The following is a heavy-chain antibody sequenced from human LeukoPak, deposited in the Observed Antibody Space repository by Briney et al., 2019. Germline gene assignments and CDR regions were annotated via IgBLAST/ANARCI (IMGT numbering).Heavy chain of an antibody. J-gene: IGHJ6*02. D-gene: IGHD3-10*01. CDR1: GFTFSSYS. CDR3: ARDGMVRGVMTAPPAHYYYYYGMDV. V-gene: IGHV3-21*01. CDR2: ISSSSSYI. Sequence: GGSLRLSCAASGFTFSSYSMNWVRQAPGKGLEWVSSISSSSSYIYYADSVKGRFTISRDNAKNTLYLQMNSLRAEDTAVYYCARDGMVRGVMTAPPAHYYYYYGMDVWGQGTTVTVSS.